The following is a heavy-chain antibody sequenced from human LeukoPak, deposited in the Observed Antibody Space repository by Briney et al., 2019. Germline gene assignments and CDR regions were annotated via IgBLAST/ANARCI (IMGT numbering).Heavy chain of an antibody. Sequence: PSETLSLTCTVSGGSISSYYWSWIRQPAGKRLEWIGHIYRSGSTNYNPSLKSRVTISVDTSKNQFSLKLSSVTAADTAVYYCARDLLRYFVWFDPWGQGTLVTVSS. CDR2: IYRSGST. V-gene: IGHV4-4*07. CDR1: GGSISSYY. J-gene: IGHJ5*02. CDR3: ARDLLRYFVWFDP. D-gene: IGHD3-9*01.